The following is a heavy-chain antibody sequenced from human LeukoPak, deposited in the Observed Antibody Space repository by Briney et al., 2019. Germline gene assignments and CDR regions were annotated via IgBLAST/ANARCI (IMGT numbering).Heavy chain of an antibody. Sequence: ASVEVSCKASGCTFSSYAISWVRQAPGQGLEWMGGIIPIFGTANYAQKFQGRVTITTDEATSTAYMELSSLRAEDTAVYYCAISPLAANYYYYYMDVWGKGTTVTVSS. V-gene: IGHV1-69*05. J-gene: IGHJ6*03. CDR2: IIPIFGTA. D-gene: IGHD6-13*01. CDR3: AISPLAANYYYYYMDV. CDR1: GCTFSSYA.